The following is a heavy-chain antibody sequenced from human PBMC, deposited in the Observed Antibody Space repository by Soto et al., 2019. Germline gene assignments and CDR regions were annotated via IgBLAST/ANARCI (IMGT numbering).Heavy chain of an antibody. CDR3: ARDPVYYDYVWGSYRPYYYGMDV. CDR1: GFIFNRFG. J-gene: IGHJ6*02. CDR2: ISYDGSNK. V-gene: IGHV3-30*03. Sequence: GGSLRLSCAGSGFIFNRFGMHWVRQAPGKGLEWVAVISYDGSNKYYSDSVKGRFTIPRDNSQNTLSLQMNSLRPGDTAVYYCARDPVYYDYVWGSYRPYYYGMDVWGQGTTVTVSS. D-gene: IGHD3-16*02.